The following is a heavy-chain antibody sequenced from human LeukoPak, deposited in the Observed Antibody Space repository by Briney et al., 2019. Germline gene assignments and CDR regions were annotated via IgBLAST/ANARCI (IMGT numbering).Heavy chain of an antibody. CDR2: INHSGST. V-gene: IGHV4-34*01. CDR3: ARDLPPGDSSGCYALGY. CDR1: GGSFSGYY. Sequence: PSETLSLTCAVYGGSFSGYYWSWIRQPPGTGREWIGEINHSGSTNYNQSLKSRVTISVDTSKNQFPLKLSSVTAADAAVYYCARDLPPGDSSGCYALGYWGQGTLVTVSS. D-gene: IGHD6-19*01. J-gene: IGHJ4*02.